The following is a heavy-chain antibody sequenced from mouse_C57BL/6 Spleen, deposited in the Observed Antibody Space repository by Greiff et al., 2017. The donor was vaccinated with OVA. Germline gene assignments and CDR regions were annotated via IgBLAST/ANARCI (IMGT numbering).Heavy chain of an antibody. CDR3: ASHDYDRAWFAY. CDR2: ISYDGSN. Sequence: EVKLEESGPGLVKPSQSLSLTCSVTGYSITSGYYWNWIRQFPGNKLEWMGYISYDGSNNYNPSLKNRISITRDTSKNQFFLKLNSVTTEDTATYYCASHDYDRAWFAYWGQGTLVTVSA. V-gene: IGHV3-6*01. CDR1: GYSITSGYY. D-gene: IGHD2-4*01. J-gene: IGHJ3*01.